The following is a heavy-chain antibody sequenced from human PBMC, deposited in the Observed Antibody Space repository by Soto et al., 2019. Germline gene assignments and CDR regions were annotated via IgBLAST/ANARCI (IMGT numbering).Heavy chain of an antibody. D-gene: IGHD3-16*01. J-gene: IGHJ3*02. V-gene: IGHV3-23*01. CDR2: IGTHADTT. Sequence: EVQLLESGGGLVQPGGSLRLSCAASGFTFSTYASTWVRQAPGKGLEWVSSIGTHADTTYYVDSVKGRFSISRDNSKNTVYLQMSSLSAEDTAVYYCARPYVEVAVNDAFDIWGRGTMVTVSS. CDR1: GFTFSTYA. CDR3: ARPYVEVAVNDAFDI.